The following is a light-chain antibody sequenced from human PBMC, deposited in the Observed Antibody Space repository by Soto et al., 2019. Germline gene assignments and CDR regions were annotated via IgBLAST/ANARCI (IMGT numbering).Light chain of an antibody. J-gene: IGKJ1*01. CDR3: QQGSKWVT. CDR2: GAS. CDR1: QAISIN. Sequence: EIVMTQSAATLSVSRGEIATPSCRANQAISINLAWYQQKPGQAPRLLIYGASTRATGIPDRFSGGGSGTVFTLTISRLDPEYFAVYYCQQGSKWVTLGQGTKVDIK. V-gene: IGKV3D-11*01.